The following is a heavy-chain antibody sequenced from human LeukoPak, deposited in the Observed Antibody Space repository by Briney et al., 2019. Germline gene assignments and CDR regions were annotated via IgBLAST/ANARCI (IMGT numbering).Heavy chain of an antibody. D-gene: IGHD2-2*01. CDR2: NNPNSGGT. CDR3: ARDPRYCSSTSCYLAEYFQH. CDR1: GYTFTGYY. J-gene: IGHJ1*01. Sequence: ASVKVSCKASGYTFTGYYMHWVRQAPGQGLEWMGWNNPNSGGTNYAQKFQGRVTMTRDTSISTAYMELSRLRSDDTAVYYCARDPRYCSSTSCYLAEYFQHWGQGTLVTVSS. V-gene: IGHV1-2*02.